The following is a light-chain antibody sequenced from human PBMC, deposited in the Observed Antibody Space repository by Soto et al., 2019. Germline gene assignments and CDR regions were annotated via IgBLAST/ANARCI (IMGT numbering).Light chain of an antibody. CDR1: QSLTNSF. CDR2: DTS. Sequence: EIVLTQSPGTLSLSPGERATLSCRASQSLTNSFIAWYQQKPGQAPRLLIYDTSSRATGIPDRFSGSGSGTDFTLTISSLQSEDFALYFCQQYEKWPPSITFGQGTRLEIK. CDR3: QQYEKWPPSIT. J-gene: IGKJ5*01. V-gene: IGKV3-20*01.